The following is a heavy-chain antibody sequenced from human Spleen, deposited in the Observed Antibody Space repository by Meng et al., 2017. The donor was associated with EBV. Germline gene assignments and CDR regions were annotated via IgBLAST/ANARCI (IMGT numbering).Heavy chain of an antibody. CDR1: GYTFTSYA. CDR3: ARETGGY. J-gene: IGHJ4*02. V-gene: IGHV7-4-1*02. D-gene: IGHD3-10*01. CDR2: INTNTGTP. Sequence: QVQLVKSGAEGMKRGSSVKVSCKDAGYTFTSYAMNWVRQAPGQGLVWMGWINTNTGTPTYAQGFTGRFVFSLDTSVSTAYLQISSLKAEVTAVYYCARETGGYWGQGTLVTVSS.